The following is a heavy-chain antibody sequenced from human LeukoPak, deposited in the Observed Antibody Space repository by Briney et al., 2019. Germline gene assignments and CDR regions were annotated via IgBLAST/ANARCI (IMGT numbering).Heavy chain of an antibody. CDR3: ARGGLATVSAFDI. CDR1: GGTFSSYA. J-gene: IGHJ3*02. V-gene: IGHV1-69*01. Sequence: SSVKVSCTASGGTFSSYAISWVRQAPGQGLEWMGGIIPIFGTANYAQKFQGRVTITADEFTSTAYMELSSLRSEDTAVYYCARGGLATVSAFDIWGQGTMVTVSS. CDR2: IIPIFGTA. D-gene: IGHD5-12*01.